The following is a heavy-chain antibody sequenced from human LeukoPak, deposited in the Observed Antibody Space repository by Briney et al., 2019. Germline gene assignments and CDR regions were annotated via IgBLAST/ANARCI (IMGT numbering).Heavy chain of an antibody. V-gene: IGHV5-51*01. J-gene: IGHJ4*02. D-gene: IGHD2-21*02. CDR3: ARRAYCGGDCYSDY. CDR1: GYIFSDFW. Sequence: GESLKISCKGSGYIFSDFWIAWVRQMPGKGLEWMGIIYPGDSDTRYSPSFQGQVTISADKSISTAYLQWSSLKASDTAMYYCARRAYCGGDCYSDYWGQGTLVTVSS. CDR2: IYPGDSDT.